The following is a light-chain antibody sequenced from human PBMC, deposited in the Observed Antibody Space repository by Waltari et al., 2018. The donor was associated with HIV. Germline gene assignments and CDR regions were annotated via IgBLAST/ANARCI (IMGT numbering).Light chain of an antibody. J-gene: IGLJ3*02. Sequence: QAVLTQPASLSASPGTSASLTCSLRSGIHVDTYRIYWYQPKPGSPPQYLLKYKSDSDRQQCCGVTSRFSGSKDASANAGILLISGLQSEDEADYYCMIWHSSAWVFGGGTKLTVL. CDR3: MIWHSSAWV. CDR2: YKSDSDR. CDR1: SGIHVDTYR. V-gene: IGLV5-45*01.